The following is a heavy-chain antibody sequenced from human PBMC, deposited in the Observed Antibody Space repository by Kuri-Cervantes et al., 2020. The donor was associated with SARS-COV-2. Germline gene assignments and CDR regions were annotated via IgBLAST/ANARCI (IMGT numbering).Heavy chain of an antibody. CDR1: GFTFSSYW. D-gene: IGHD3-22*01. Sequence: ETLSLTCAASGFTFSSYWMHWVRQAPGKGLVWVSRINSDGSSTSYADSVKGRFTISRDNAKNSLYLQMNSLRAEDTAVYYCARGDSSGYLYYFDYWGQGTLVTVSS. CDR3: ARGDSSGYLYYFDY. CDR2: INSDGSST. J-gene: IGHJ4*02. V-gene: IGHV3-74*01.